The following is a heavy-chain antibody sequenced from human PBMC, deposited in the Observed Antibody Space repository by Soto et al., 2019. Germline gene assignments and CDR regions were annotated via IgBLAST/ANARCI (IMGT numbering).Heavy chain of an antibody. D-gene: IGHD4-4*01. CDR1: GFTFSDHY. CDR2: IRNKANSYTT. J-gene: IGHJ4*01. CDR3: SRAGILTTPYYFDY. Sequence: GGSLRLSCAASGFTFSDHYMDWVRQAPGKGLEWVGRIRNKANSYTTEYAASVKGRFTISRDDLKNSLFLQMYSLKTEDTAVYFCSRAGILTTPYYFDYWGQGILVTVSS. V-gene: IGHV3-72*01.